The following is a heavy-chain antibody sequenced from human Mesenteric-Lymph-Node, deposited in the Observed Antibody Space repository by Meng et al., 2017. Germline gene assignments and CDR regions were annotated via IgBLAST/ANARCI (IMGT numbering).Heavy chain of an antibody. CDR1: GGSFSVYY. CDR3: VRDTRRGGGWFDP. Sequence: AQIKEWGAGLLEPSEPRSRTCAVHGGSFSVYYWSWIRQSPGKGLELIGYIFHGVNIYYTPSLRSRVTISVDKSRNQFSLKLTSVSAVDTAVYYCVRDTRRGGGWFDPWGQGTLVTVSS. V-gene: IGHV4-34*12. J-gene: IGHJ5*02. D-gene: IGHD2-2*02. CDR2: IFHGVNI.